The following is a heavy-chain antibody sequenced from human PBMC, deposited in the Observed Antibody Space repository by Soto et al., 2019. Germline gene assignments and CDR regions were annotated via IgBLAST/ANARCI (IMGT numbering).Heavy chain of an antibody. J-gene: IGHJ5*02. V-gene: IGHV1-8*01. CDR2: MNPNSGNT. CDR1: GYSFSDYD. Sequence: QVQLVQSGAEVKKPGASVKVSCKASGYSFSDYDINWVRQATGQGPEWMGWMNPNSGNTGYAQKFQGRVTMTRNTSINTAYMELSSLGSEDTAVYSCARDNWYNWNDEGWFDPWGQGTLVTVSS. D-gene: IGHD1-20*01. CDR3: ARDNWYNWNDEGWFDP.